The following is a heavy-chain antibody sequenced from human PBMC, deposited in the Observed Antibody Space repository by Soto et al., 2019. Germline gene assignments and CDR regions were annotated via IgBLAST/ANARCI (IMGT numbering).Heavy chain of an antibody. V-gene: IGHV4-34*01. CDR3: ARGKRGSSWYRGEEKYYYYGMDV. CDR1: GESFNGYY. J-gene: IGHJ6*02. D-gene: IGHD6-13*01. CDR2: IHHSGST. Sequence: PSETLSLTCTAYGESFNGYYWSWIRQPPGKGLEWIGEIHHSGSTNYNPSLKSRVTFSIDTSKRQFSLKVRSVTAADTAVYYCARGKRGSSWYRGEEKYYYYGMDVWGQGTPVTFSS.